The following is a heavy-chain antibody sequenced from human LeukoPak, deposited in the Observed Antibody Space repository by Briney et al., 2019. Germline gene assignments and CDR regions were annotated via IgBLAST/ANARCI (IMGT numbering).Heavy chain of an antibody. D-gene: IGHD3-9*01. CDR3: ARSVIIMNYYYYYMDV. Sequence: SVKDSCKASGGTFSSYAISWVRQAPGQGLEWMGGIIPIFGTANYAQKFQGRVTITADESTSTAYMELSSLRSEDTAVYYCARSVIIMNYYYYYMDVWGKGTTVTISS. J-gene: IGHJ6*03. CDR2: IIPIFGTA. CDR1: GGTFSSYA. V-gene: IGHV1-69*13.